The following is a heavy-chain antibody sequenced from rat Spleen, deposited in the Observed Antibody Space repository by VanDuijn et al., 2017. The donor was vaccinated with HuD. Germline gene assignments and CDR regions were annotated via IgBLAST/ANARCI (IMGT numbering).Heavy chain of an antibody. J-gene: IGHJ2*01. CDR3: ARDRGPLDY. V-gene: IGHV2-41*01. CDR2: IWNTGGT. CDR1: GFSLTTYN. D-gene: IGHD3-1*01. Sequence: QVQLKESGPGLVQPSQTLSLTCTVAGFSLTTYNVHWVRQPPGKGLEWMGVIWNTGGTQYNSALEYRVSFRKETFKSQVLLEMNSLQTEDTATYYCARDRGPLDYWGQGLMVTVSA.